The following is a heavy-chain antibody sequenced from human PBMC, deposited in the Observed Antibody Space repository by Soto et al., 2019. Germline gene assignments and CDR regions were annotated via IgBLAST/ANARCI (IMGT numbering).Heavy chain of an antibody. CDR3: ASGSYSPNWFDP. D-gene: IGHD1-26*01. V-gene: IGHV4-31*03. CDR1: GGSISSGGYC. CDR2: IYYSGST. J-gene: IGHJ5*02. Sequence: TLSLTCTVSGGSISSGGYCWSWIRQHPGKGLEWIGYIYYSGSTYYNPSLKSRVTISVDTSKNQFSLKLSSVTAADTAVYYCASGSYSPNWFDPWGQGTLVTVSS.